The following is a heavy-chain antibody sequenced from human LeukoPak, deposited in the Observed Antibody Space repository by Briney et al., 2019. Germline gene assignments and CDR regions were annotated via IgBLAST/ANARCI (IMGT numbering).Heavy chain of an antibody. CDR1: GFTFSSYA. CDR2: ITGSGSRT. J-gene: IGHJ4*02. V-gene: IGHV3-23*01. CDR3: AKEQWQRFLGGIEY. Sequence: GGSLRLSCAASGFTFSSYALNWVRQAPGKGLEWVSGITGSGSRTYYAESVKGRFTISRDNSKNTLYLQMNSLRAEDTAVYYCAKEQWQRFLGGIEYWGQGILVTVSS. D-gene: IGHD3-3*01.